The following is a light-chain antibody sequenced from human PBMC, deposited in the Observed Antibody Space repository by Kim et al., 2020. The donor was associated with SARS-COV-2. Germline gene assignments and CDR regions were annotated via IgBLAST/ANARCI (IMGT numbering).Light chain of an antibody. Sequence: EIVLTQSPGTLSLSPGERATLSCRASQSVSSSSLAWYQQKPGQAPRLLIYGASSRGTGMPDRVSGSGSGTDFTLTISRLEPEDFAVYYCQQYGSSPWTFGQGTKVDIK. CDR1: QSVSSSS. J-gene: IGKJ1*01. CDR2: GAS. V-gene: IGKV3-20*01. CDR3: QQYGSSPWT.